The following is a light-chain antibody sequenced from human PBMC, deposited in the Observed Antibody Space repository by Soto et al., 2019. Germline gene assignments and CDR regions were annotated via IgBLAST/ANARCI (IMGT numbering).Light chain of an antibody. CDR2: GAS. Sequence: IVTTQSAVTVSESPRERPTLSYTASQRVSSNVAWYQQKPGQAPSLLIYGASTRATGIPARFSGSGSETEFTLTISSLQSEDFAVYYCQQYNNWPPYTFGQGTKVDIK. V-gene: IGKV3-15*01. CDR3: QQYNNWPPYT. J-gene: IGKJ2*01. CDR1: QRVSSN.